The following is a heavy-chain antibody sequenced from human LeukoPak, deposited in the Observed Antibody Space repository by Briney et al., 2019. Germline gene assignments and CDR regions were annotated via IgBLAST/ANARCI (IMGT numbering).Heavy chain of an antibody. CDR3: ARGEATDGMDV. D-gene: IGHD1-26*01. J-gene: IGHJ6*02. CDR1: GFTFSSYD. CDR2: IGTAGDT. V-gene: IGHV3-13*01. Sequence: GGSLRLSCAASGFTFSSYDMHWVRQATGKGLEWVSAIGTAGDTYYPGSVKGRFTISGENAKNSLYLQMNSLRAGDTAVYYCARGEATDGMDVWGQGTTVTVSS.